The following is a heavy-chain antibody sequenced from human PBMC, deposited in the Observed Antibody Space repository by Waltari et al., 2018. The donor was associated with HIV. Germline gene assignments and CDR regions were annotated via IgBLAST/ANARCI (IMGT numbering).Heavy chain of an antibody. CDR1: GFTFSNYW. Sequence: EVQLVQSGGGLVQPGGSLTLSCAASGFTFSNYWMAWVRQAPGKGLKWGYSINQDGYMPRYRCSVKVPFTISRHNPNKPLYLRIVNLGVDDTAFYDCALGGFSPPVREYWSGYAESWGQGVLVVVSS. CDR3: ALGGFSPPVREYWSGYAES. CDR2: INQDGYMP. J-gene: IGHJ4*02. V-gene: IGHV3-7*01. D-gene: IGHD3-3*01.